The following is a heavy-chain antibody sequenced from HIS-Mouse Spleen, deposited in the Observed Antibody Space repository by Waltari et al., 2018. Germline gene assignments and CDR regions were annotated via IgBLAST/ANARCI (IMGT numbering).Heavy chain of an antibody. J-gene: IGHJ2*01. D-gene: IGHD6-13*01. V-gene: IGHV4-39*07. Sequence: QLQLQESRPGLVKPSEQNSLTCTVTRGPISSSSYFWGWIRQPPGKGLEWIGSIYYSGSTYYNPSLKSRVTISVDTSKNQFSLKLSSVTAADTAVYYCAREIPYSSSWYDWYFDLWGRGTLVTVSS. CDR3: AREIPYSSSWYDWYFDL. CDR2: IYYSGST. CDR1: RGPISSSSYF.